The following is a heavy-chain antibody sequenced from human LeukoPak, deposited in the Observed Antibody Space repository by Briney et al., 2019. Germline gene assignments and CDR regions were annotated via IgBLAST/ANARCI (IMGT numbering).Heavy chain of an antibody. CDR2: INHSGGT. V-gene: IGHV4-34*01. CDR1: GGSFSGYY. J-gene: IGHJ4*02. D-gene: IGHD3-22*01. Sequence: PSETLSLTCAVYGGSFSGYYWSWIRQPPGKGLEWIGEINHSGGTNYNPSLKSRVTISVDTSKNQFSLKPSSVTAADTAVYYCARGAGKMYYYDSSGYYSRSHYFDYWGQGTLVTVSS. CDR3: ARGAGKMYYYDSSGYYSRSHYFDY.